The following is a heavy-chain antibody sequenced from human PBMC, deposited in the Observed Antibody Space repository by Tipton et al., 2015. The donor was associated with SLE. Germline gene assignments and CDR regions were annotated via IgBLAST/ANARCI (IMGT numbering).Heavy chain of an antibody. CDR1: GDSISNGDDY. D-gene: IGHD2/OR15-2a*01. V-gene: IGHV4-30-4*08. Sequence: TLSLTCTVSGDSISNGDDYWSWIRQPPGKGLEWIGNFYHRGTTYYNPSLKSRVTISADTSKNHLSLKLTSVTAADTAVYFCARSSSVRTLLWPTFAYWGHGTLVTVSS. CDR3: ARSSSVRTLLWPTFAY. J-gene: IGHJ4*01. CDR2: FYHRGTT.